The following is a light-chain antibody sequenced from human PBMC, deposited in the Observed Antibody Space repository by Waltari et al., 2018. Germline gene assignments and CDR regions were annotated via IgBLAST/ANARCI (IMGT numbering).Light chain of an antibody. CDR3: QQYDDSLMYS. CDR1: QSLTNNY. J-gene: IGKJ2*03. CDR2: GAS. Sequence: EIVLTQSPGTLSLSPGEGATLSCRASQSLTNNYLAWYQQKPGQAPRLLIFGASSRVTGIPDRFRGSGSGTDFTLTISRLEPEDFAVYYCQQYDDSLMYSFGQGTTLEIK. V-gene: IGKV3-20*01.